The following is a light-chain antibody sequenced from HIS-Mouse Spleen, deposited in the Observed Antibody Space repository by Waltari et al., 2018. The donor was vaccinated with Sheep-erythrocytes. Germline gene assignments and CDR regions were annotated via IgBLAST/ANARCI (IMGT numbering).Light chain of an antibody. CDR3: QQSYSTLWT. CDR1: QSISSH. V-gene: IGKV1-39*01. J-gene: IGKJ1*01. CDR2: AAS. Sequence: DIQMTQSPSSLSASVGDRVTITCRASQSISSHLNWYQQKPGKAPKLLIYAASSLQSGVPSRFSGSGSGTDFTLTISSLQTEDFATYYCQQSYSTLWTFGQGTKVEIK.